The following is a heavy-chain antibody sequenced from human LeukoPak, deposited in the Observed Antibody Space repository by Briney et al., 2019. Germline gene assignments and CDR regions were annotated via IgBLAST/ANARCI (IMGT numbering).Heavy chain of an antibody. CDR1: GYTFTSYG. Sequence: ASVHVSCKASGYTFTSYGISWVRQAPGQGLEWMRWISAYNGNTNYAQKLQGRVTMTTDTSTSTAYMELRSLRSDDTAVYYCARSGKEWLLESYYYYGMDVWGQGTTVTVSS. J-gene: IGHJ6*02. D-gene: IGHD3-3*01. CDR2: ISAYNGNT. CDR3: ARSGKEWLLESYYYYGMDV. V-gene: IGHV1-18*01.